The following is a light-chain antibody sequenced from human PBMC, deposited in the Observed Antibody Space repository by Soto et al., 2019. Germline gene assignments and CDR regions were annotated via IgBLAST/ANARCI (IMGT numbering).Light chain of an antibody. J-gene: IGKJ4*01. Sequence: EIVLTQSPATLSLSPGETATLSCRTSQSVGDYLAWYQQKPGQAPRVLIYDASNMAPGIPARFSGSGYGTDFTLTITSLEPEDFAVYYCQQRRDWPRVTFGGGTKVEIK. CDR1: QSVGDY. V-gene: IGKV3-11*01. CDR2: DAS. CDR3: QQRRDWPRVT.